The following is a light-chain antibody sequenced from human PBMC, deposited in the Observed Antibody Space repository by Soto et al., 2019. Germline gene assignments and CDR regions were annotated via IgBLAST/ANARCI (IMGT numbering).Light chain of an antibody. J-gene: IGKJ5*01. CDR2: AAS. Sequence: DIQMTQSPPSVSASVGDRVTITCRASQDVGKWLAWYQQKPGKAPTPLIYAASSLQSGVPSRFSGSGSGTDFTLTISSLQPEDFATYYCQQYNSYPLTFGQGTRLEIK. CDR3: QQYNSYPLT. CDR1: QDVGKW. V-gene: IGKV1D-16*01.